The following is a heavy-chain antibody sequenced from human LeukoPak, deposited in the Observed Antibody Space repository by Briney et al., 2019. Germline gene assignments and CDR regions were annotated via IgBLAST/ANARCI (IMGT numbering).Heavy chain of an antibody. D-gene: IGHD4-17*01. CDR2: INPNNGGT. V-gene: IGHV1-2*02. Sequence: GASVKVSCKASGYTFTGYYMHWVRQAPGQGLESMGWINPNNGGTNYAQKFQGTVTMTRVTCISTAYMELSRLRSDDTVVYYCARSLRTTVTKGPGRKNWFDPWGQGTLVTVSS. CDR3: ARSLRTTVTKGPGRKNWFDP. CDR1: GYTFTGYY. J-gene: IGHJ5*02.